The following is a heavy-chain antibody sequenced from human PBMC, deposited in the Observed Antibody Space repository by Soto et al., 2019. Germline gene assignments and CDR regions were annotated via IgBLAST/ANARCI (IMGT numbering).Heavy chain of an antibody. Sequence: EVQLVESGGGLVQPGGSLRLSCAASGFTVSSNYMSWVRQAPGKGLEWVSVIYSGGSTYYANSVKGSFTISRDNSKNTLYLQMNSLRAEDTAVYYCARDFVHGDHPEYFQHWGQGTLVTVSS. CDR3: ARDFVHGDHPEYFQH. CDR2: IYSGGST. CDR1: GFTVSSNY. D-gene: IGHD4-17*01. V-gene: IGHV3-66*01. J-gene: IGHJ1*01.